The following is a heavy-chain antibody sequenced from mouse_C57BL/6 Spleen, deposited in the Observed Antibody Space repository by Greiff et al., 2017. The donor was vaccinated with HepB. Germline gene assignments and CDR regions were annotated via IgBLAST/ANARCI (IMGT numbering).Heavy chain of an antibody. Sequence: QVQLKQSGAELVRPGASVTLSCKASGYTFTDYEMHWVKQTPVHGLEWIGAIDPETGGTAYNQKFKGKAILTADKSSSTAYMELRSLTSEDSAVYYCTRSYYGSSWYFDVWGTGTTVTVSS. J-gene: IGHJ1*03. CDR3: TRSYYGSSWYFDV. CDR2: IDPETGGT. D-gene: IGHD1-1*01. V-gene: IGHV1-15*01. CDR1: GYTFTDYE.